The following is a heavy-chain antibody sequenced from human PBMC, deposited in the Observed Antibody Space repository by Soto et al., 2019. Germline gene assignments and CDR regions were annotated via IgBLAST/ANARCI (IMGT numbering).Heavy chain of an antibody. V-gene: IGHV5-10-1*01. J-gene: IGHJ5*02. CDR1: GYSFTSYW. CDR3: ARVSTYYDILTGPGWFDP. CDR2: IDPSDSYT. D-gene: IGHD3-9*01. Sequence: GESLKISCKGSGYSFTSYWISWVRQMPGKGLEWMGRIDPSDSYTNYSPSFQGHVTISADKSISTAYLQWSSLKASDTAMYYCARVSTYYDILTGPGWFDPWGQGNLVTVSS.